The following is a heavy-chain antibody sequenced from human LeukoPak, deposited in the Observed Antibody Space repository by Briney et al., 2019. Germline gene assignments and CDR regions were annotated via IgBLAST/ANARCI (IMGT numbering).Heavy chain of an antibody. D-gene: IGHD1-26*01. CDR2: IYTSGST. V-gene: IGHV4-4*07. CDR3: ARQRAPVGARSYYFDY. CDR1: GGSISSYY. Sequence: PSETLSLTCTVSGGSISSYYWSWTRQPAGKGLEWIGRIYTSGSTNYNPSLKSRVTMSVDTSKNQFSLKLSSVTAADTAVYYCARQRAPVGARSYYFDYWGQGTLVTVSS. J-gene: IGHJ4*02.